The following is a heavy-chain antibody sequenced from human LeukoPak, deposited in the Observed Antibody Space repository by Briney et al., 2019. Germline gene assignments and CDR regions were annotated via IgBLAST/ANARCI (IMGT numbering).Heavy chain of an antibody. V-gene: IGHV3-30*04. Sequence: GGSLRLSCAASGFTFDSYSMHWVRQAPGKGLEWVAVIPSDGDIKHYAESVKGRCTISRDSSRETVYLQVISLRPEDTAVYYCLRGDAYCSGGTCRSFDYWGQGTRVTASS. CDR1: GFTFDSYS. CDR3: LRGDAYCSGGTCRSFDY. CDR2: IPSDGDIK. D-gene: IGHD2-15*01. J-gene: IGHJ4*02.